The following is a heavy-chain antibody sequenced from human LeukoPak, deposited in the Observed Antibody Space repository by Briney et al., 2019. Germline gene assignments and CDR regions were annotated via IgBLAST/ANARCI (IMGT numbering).Heavy chain of an antibody. D-gene: IGHD3-3*01. CDR2: IYYSGST. CDR3: ARVRAGAYYDFWSGPTGFDP. CDR1: GGSISSYY. J-gene: IGHJ5*02. Sequence: PSETLSLTCTVSGGSISSYYWSWIRQPPGKGLEGIGYIYYSGSTNYNPSLKSRVTISVDTSKNQFSLKLSSVTAADTAVYYCARVRAGAYYDFWSGPTGFDPWGQGTLVTVSS. V-gene: IGHV4-59*01.